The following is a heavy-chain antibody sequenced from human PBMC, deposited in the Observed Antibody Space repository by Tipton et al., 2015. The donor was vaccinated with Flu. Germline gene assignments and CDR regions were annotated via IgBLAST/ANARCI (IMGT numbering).Heavy chain of an antibody. CDR1: GGSISSGTYY. CDR2: IYTTGTT. Sequence: LRLSCTVSGGSISSGTYYWSWIRQPAGKGLEWIGRIYTTGTTNSNPSLKSRVTISVDTSKNQFSLKLSSVTAADTAVYYCARGHASIDYWGQGTLVTVPS. CDR3: ARGHASIDY. J-gene: IGHJ4*02. V-gene: IGHV4-61*02.